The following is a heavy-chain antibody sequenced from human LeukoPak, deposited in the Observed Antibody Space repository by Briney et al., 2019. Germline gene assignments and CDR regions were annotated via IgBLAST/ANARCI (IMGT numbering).Heavy chain of an antibody. CDR1: GFTFSGYW. CDR3: VRDFSGAVDS. J-gene: IGHJ4*02. Sequence: PGGSLRLSCAASGFTFSGYWMQWVRQAPGKGLVWVSRIKSDGSTTTYADSVKGRFTISRDDAKNTLYLQMNSLRADDTAIYYCVRDFSGAVDSWGQGTLVTVSS. D-gene: IGHD1-26*01. CDR2: IKSDGSTT. V-gene: IGHV3-74*01.